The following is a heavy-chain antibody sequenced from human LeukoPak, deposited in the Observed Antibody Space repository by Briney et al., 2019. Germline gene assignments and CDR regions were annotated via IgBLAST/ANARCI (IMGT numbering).Heavy chain of an antibody. CDR3: ARGVDYYDSSGTIDY. J-gene: IGHJ4*02. V-gene: IGHV3-33*01. CDR1: GFTFSSYA. CDR2: VWYDGSKT. D-gene: IGHD3-22*01. Sequence: GGSLRLSCAASGFTFSSYAMHWVRQAPGKGLEWVEFVWYDGSKTYSADSVKGRITISRDDSKNTLYLQMNSLRAEDTAVYYCARGVDYYDSSGTIDYWGQGTLVTVSS.